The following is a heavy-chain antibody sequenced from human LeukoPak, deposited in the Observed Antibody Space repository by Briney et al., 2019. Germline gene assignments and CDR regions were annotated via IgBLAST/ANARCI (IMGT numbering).Heavy chain of an antibody. CDR2: VYPGDSDT. V-gene: IGHV5-51*01. CDR3: ARHPTGYSSGWYFDY. CDR1: GYSFTSYW. J-gene: IGHJ4*02. D-gene: IGHD6-19*01. Sequence: GESLKISCKGSGYSFTSYWFGWVRQMPGKGLEWMGIVYPGDSDTRYSPSFQGQVTISADKSISTAYLQWGSLKASDTAMYYCARHPTGYSSGWYFDYWGQGTLVTVSS.